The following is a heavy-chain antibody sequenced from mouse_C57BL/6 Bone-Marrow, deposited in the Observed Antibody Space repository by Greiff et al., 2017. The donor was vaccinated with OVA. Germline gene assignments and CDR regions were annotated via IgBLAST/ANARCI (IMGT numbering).Heavy chain of an antibody. J-gene: IGHJ4*01. Sequence: VQLQQSGPGLVKPSQSLSLTCSVTGYSITSGYYWNWIRQFPGNKLEWMGYISYDGSNNYNPSLKNRISITRDTSKNQFFLKLNSVTTEDTATYYCARDRRYSNYAMDYWGQGTSVTVSS. D-gene: IGHD2-5*01. CDR1: GYSITSGYY. V-gene: IGHV3-6*01. CDR3: ARDRRYSNYAMDY. CDR2: ISYDGSN.